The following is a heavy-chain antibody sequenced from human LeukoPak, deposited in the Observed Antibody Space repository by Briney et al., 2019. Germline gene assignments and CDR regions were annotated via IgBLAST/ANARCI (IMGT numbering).Heavy chain of an antibody. J-gene: IGHJ4*02. CDR3: SRGPHWDPHFDF. D-gene: IGHD7-27*01. CDR2: INPNSGVT. Sequence: ASVKVSCKASGYTFTGYFMHWVRQAPGQGLEWLGWINPNSGVTNYAQKFQGRVIMTWDTSISTASMELSRLRSDDTAVYYCSRGPHWDPHFDFWGQGTLVTVSS. CDR1: GYTFTGYF. V-gene: IGHV1-2*02.